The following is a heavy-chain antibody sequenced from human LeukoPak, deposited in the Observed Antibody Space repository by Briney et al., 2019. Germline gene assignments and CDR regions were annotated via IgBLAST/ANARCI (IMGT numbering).Heavy chain of an antibody. CDR2: ISSSSSYI. CDR1: GFTFSSYS. D-gene: IGHD4-23*01. J-gene: IGHJ5*02. Sequence: GGSLRLSCAASGFTFSSYSMNWVRQAPGKGLEWVSSISSSSSYIYYADSVKGRFTISRDNSKNTLYLQMNSLRAEDTAVYYCARGTTVVWKPPFDPWGQGTLVTVSS. CDR3: ARGTTVVWKPPFDP. V-gene: IGHV3-21*01.